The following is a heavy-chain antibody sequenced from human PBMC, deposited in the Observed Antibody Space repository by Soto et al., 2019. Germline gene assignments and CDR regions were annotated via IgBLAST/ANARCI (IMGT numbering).Heavy chain of an antibody. V-gene: IGHV3-30-3*01. CDR1: GFTFSSYA. CDR2: ISYDGSNK. D-gene: IGHD3-10*01. CDR3: AREFGFARARSWDY. Sequence: GGSLRLSCAASGFTFSSYAMHWVRQAPGKGLEWVAVISYDGSNKYYADSVKGRFTISRDNSKNTLYLQMNSLRAEDTAVYYCAREFGFARARSWDYWGQGTLVTVSS. J-gene: IGHJ4*02.